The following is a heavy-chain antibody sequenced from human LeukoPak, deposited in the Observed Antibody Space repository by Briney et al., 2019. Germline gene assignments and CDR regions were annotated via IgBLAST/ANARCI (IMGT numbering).Heavy chain of an antibody. Sequence: GGSLRLSCAASGFTFSSYSMNWVRQAPGKGLGWVSSISSSSSYIYYADSVKGRFTISRDNAKNSLYPQMNSLRAEDTAVYYCARDLGWYFDLWGRGTLVTVSS. J-gene: IGHJ2*01. CDR2: ISSSSSYI. CDR1: GFTFSSYS. CDR3: ARDLGWYFDL. V-gene: IGHV3-21*01.